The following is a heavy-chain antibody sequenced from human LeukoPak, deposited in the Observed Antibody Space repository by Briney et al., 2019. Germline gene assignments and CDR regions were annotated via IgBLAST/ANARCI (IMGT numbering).Heavy chain of an antibody. CDR3: AKDGRPPLFRRYSYDHFDY. CDR2: IKQDGSEK. V-gene: IGHV3-7*03. CDR1: GFTFSSYW. D-gene: IGHD5-18*01. J-gene: IGHJ4*02. Sequence: GGSLRLSCAASGFTFSSYWMSWVRQAPGKGLEWVANIKQDGSEKYYVDSVKGRFTISRDNAKNSLYLQMNSLRAEDTAVYYCAKDGRPPLFRRYSYDHFDYWGQGTLVTVSS.